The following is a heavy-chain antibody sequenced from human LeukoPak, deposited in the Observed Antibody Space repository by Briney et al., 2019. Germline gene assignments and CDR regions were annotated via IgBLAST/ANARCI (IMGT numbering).Heavy chain of an antibody. J-gene: IGHJ4*02. D-gene: IGHD1-26*01. CDR2: ISSSSATI. Sequence: GGSLRLSCAASGFTFSTDNMNWVRQAPGKGLEWVSYISSSSATIYYADSVRGRFTISRDNARNSLYLQMNSLRAEDTAVYYCARDSLVGATGGDYWGQGTLVTVSS. CDR3: ARDSLVGATGGDY. V-gene: IGHV3-48*01. CDR1: GFTFSTDN.